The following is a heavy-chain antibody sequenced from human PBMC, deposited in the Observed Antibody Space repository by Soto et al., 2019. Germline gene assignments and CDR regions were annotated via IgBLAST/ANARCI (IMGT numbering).Heavy chain of an antibody. Sequence: QVRLVQSGAEMRKPGASVKVSCETSGYTFSDNYLHWVRQAPGQGLEWMGWINPNTGKTNYAQKFQGWVTLTADTSTSTAYMELRRLTYDDTAVYYCTRETPRYSGCPDYWGQGTLVTVSS. CDR1: GYTFSDNY. D-gene: IGHD1-26*01. V-gene: IGHV1-2*04. J-gene: IGHJ4*02. CDR3: TRETPRYSGCPDY. CDR2: INPNTGKT.